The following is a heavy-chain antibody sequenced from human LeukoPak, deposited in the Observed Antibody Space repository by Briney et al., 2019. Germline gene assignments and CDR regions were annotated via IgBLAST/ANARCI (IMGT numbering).Heavy chain of an antibody. CDR2: INPSGGST. V-gene: IGHV1-46*01. J-gene: IGHJ3*02. CDR1: GYTFTSYY. CDR3: ARDRGTHYYFWSGGGAFDI. Sequence: GASVKVSCKASGYTFTSYYMHWVRQAPGQGLEWMGIINPSGGSTSYAQKFQGRVTMTRDTSTSTVYMELSRLRSDDTAVYYCARDRGTHYYFWSGGGAFDIWGQGTMVSVSS. D-gene: IGHD3-3*01.